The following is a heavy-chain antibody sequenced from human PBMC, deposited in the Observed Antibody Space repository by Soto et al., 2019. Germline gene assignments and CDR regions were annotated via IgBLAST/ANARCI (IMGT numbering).Heavy chain of an antibody. Sequence: GESLKISCKGSGYSFTSYWISWVRQMPGKGLEWMGRIDPSDSYTNYSPSFQGHVTISADKSISTAYLQWSSLKASDTAMYYCARHLFSSGWYKVYYYGMDVWGQGTTVTVS. V-gene: IGHV5-10-1*01. D-gene: IGHD6-19*01. CDR1: GYSFTSYW. CDR2: IDPSDSYT. CDR3: ARHLFSSGWYKVYYYGMDV. J-gene: IGHJ6*02.